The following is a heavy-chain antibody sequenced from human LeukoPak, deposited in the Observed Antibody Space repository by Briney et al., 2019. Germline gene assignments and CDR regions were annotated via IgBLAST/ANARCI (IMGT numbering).Heavy chain of an antibody. CDR3: ARGDDYGDYWGLY. Sequence: ASVKVSCKASGYTFTKYGITWVRQAPGQGLEWMGWISTNNGNTNYAQKLQGRVTMTTDTSTSTAYMELRSLISDDAAVYYCARGDDYGDYWGLYWGQGTLVTVSS. CDR1: GYTFTKYG. V-gene: IGHV1-18*01. CDR2: ISTNNGNT. D-gene: IGHD4-17*01. J-gene: IGHJ4*02.